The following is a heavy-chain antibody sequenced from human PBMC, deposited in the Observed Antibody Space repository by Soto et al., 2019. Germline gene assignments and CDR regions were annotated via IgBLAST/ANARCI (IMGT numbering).Heavy chain of an antibody. V-gene: IGHV4-59*01. CDR1: GGSISSYY. J-gene: IGHJ4*02. CDR2: IYYSGST. D-gene: IGHD1-26*01. Sequence: QVQLQESGPGLVKPSETLSLTCTVSGGSISSYYWSWIRQPPGKGLEWIGYIYYSGSTNYNPSLKRRVTISVDTAKNQFSLKLSSVTAADTAVYYCAGGVVGATTYFDYWGQGTLVTVSS. CDR3: AGGVVGATTYFDY.